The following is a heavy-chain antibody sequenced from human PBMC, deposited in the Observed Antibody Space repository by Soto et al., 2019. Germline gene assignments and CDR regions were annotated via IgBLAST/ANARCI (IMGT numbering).Heavy chain of an antibody. D-gene: IGHD3-10*01. Sequence: PGGSLRLSYAASGFTFSSYSMNWVRQAPGKGLEWVSSISSSSSYIYYADSVKGRFTISRDNAKNSLYLQMNSLRAEDTAVYYCARDLGPGDAFDIWGQGTMVTVSS. V-gene: IGHV3-21*01. CDR3: ARDLGPGDAFDI. J-gene: IGHJ3*02. CDR2: ISSSSSYI. CDR1: GFTFSSYS.